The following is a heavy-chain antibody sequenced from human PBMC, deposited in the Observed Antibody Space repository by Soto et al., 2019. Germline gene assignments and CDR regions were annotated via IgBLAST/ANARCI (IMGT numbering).Heavy chain of an antibody. V-gene: IGHV4-31*03. D-gene: IGHD4-17*01. CDR1: GGSISSGGYY. J-gene: IGHJ4*02. Sequence: QVQLQESGPGLVKPSQTLSLTCTVSGGSISSGGYYWSWIRQHPGKGLEWIGYIFYSGSTYYNPSLKSRVTISVDTSKNQFSLKLSSVTAADTAVYYCARDYGGMGTVTTFGGFDYWGQGTLVTVSS. CDR2: IFYSGST. CDR3: ARDYGGMGTVTTFGGFDY.